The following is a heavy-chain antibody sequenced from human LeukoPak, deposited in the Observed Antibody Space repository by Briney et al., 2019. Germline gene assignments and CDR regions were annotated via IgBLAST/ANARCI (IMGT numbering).Heavy chain of an antibody. J-gene: IGHJ4*02. Sequence: GASVKVSCKVSGYAFTGYYLHWVRQAPGHGLEWMGWINPNSGGTKYAQKFQGRVTMTRDTSITTAYMELSSLRSDDTAVYYCARDLEGLERYFDYWGQGTLVTVSS. CDR1: GYAFTGYY. CDR3: ARDLEGLERYFDY. D-gene: IGHD1-1*01. CDR2: INPNSGGT. V-gene: IGHV1-2*02.